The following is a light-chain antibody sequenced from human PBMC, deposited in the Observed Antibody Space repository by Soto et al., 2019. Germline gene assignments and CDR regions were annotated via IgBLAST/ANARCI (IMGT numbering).Light chain of an antibody. J-gene: IGLJ2*01. CDR2: DVS. Sequence: QSVLTQPRSVSGSPGQSVTISCTRTSSDVGGYNYVSWYQQHPGKAPKLMIYDVSKRPSGVPDRFSGSKSGNTASLTISGLQAEDEADYYCCSYAGSYTVVFGGGTKLTVL. CDR1: SSDVGGYNY. CDR3: CSYAGSYTVV. V-gene: IGLV2-11*01.